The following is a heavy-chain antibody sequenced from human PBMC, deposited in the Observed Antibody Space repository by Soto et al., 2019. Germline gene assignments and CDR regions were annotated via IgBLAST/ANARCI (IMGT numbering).Heavy chain of an antibody. J-gene: IGHJ4*02. Sequence: EVQLVESGGGLVQPGRSLRLSCSASGFTFDDYVMHWVRQVPGKGLEWVSSISWNSGIVDYADSVKGRFTISRDNSKNSLYLQMNSLRVEDTALYYCAKDFMWDSSGWPPSALDSWGQGTRVTVSS. V-gene: IGHV3-9*01. D-gene: IGHD6-19*01. CDR3: AKDFMWDSSGWPPSALDS. CDR1: GFTFDDYV. CDR2: ISWNSGIV.